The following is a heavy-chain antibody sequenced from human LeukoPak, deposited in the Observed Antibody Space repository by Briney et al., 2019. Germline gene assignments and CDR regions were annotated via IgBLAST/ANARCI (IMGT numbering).Heavy chain of an antibody. D-gene: IGHD6-19*01. CDR3: ARNNSNGFDF. V-gene: IGHV4-38-2*02. Sequence: SETLSLTCTVSGYSISGGYYWGWIRQPPGKGLEWIGTIFQSVSAYYNPSLKSRVTTSVDTSKNQFSLKLSSVTAADTAVYYCARNNSNGFDFWSQGTLVTVSS. J-gene: IGHJ4*02. CDR2: IFQSVSA. CDR1: GYSISGGYY.